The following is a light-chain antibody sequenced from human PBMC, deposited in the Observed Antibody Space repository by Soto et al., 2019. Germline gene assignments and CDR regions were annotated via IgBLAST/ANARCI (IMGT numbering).Light chain of an antibody. CDR1: RSDVGGFNF. V-gene: IGLV2-14*01. J-gene: IGLJ1*01. CDR3: SSYTSSSTYG. CDR2: DVS. Sequence: QSALTQPTSVSGSPGQSITISCTGNRSDVGGFNFVSWYQQYPGKAPKVMIYDVSDRPSGVSNRFSGSKSGNTASLTISGLQAEDEADYYCSSYTSSSTYGFGTGTKGTVL.